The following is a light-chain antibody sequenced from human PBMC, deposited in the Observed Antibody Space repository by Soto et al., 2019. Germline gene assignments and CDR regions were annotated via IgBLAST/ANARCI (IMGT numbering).Light chain of an antibody. CDR1: QSLLHTNGLIY. Sequence: EIVMTQSPLSLSVTPGEPASISCTSTQSLLHTNGLIYLDWYLQKPGQSPQVLIQLAYNRASGVPDRFSGSLSGTEFTLKISRVQPEDVGVYYCMQSLQVPITFGQGTRLDIK. CDR3: MQSLQVPIT. J-gene: IGKJ5*01. CDR2: LAY. V-gene: IGKV2-28*01.